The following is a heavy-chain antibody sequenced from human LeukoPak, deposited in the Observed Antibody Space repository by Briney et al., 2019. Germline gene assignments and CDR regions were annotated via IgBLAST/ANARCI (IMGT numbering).Heavy chain of an antibody. Sequence: ASVKVSCKVSGYTLTELSMHWVRQAPGKGLEWMGGFDPEDGETIYAQKFQGRVTMTEDTSTDTAYMELSSLRSEDTAVYYCATAPPGNYDILTGLWPHYRWFDPWGQGTLVTVSS. J-gene: IGHJ5*02. CDR2: FDPEDGET. CDR1: GYTLTELS. CDR3: ATAPPGNYDILTGLWPHYRWFDP. D-gene: IGHD3-9*01. V-gene: IGHV1-24*01.